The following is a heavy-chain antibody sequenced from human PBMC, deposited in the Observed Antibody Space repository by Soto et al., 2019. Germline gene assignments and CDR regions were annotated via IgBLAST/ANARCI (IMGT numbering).Heavy chain of an antibody. D-gene: IGHD4-17*01. V-gene: IGHV6-1*01. Sequence: SQTLSLTCAISGDSVSSNSAAWSWIRQSPSRGLEWLGRTYYRSKWYNDYAVSVKSRITVNPDTSKNQFSLQLNSVTPEDTAVYYCAREVTVTTLRYYYYGMDVWGQGTTVTVSS. CDR1: GDSVSSNSAA. CDR2: TYYRSKWYN. CDR3: AREVTVTTLRYYYYGMDV. J-gene: IGHJ6*02.